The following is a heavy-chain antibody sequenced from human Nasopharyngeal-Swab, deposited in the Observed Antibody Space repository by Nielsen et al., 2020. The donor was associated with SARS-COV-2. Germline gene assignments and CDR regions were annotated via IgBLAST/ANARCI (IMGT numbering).Heavy chain of an antibody. CDR3: ARVAWDIVVVVAAGAPDY. CDR1: GFTFSDYS. CDR2: ISSSSSYT. Sequence: GESLKISCEASGFTFSDYSLSWHRQAPGKGMEWVSYISSSSSYTNYADSVKGRFTITRATDKNSLYLQMNSLRAEDTAVYYCARVAWDIVVVVAAGAPDYWGQGTLVTVSS. D-gene: IGHD2-15*01. J-gene: IGHJ4*02. V-gene: IGHV3-11*05.